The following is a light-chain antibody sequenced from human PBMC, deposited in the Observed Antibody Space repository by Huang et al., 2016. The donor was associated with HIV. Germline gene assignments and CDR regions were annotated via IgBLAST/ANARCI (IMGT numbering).Light chain of an antibody. Sequence: EIVMTQSPATLSVSPGERVTLSCRASQSLSSQLAWYQQKRGQAPRLLICGVATRATDIPAWFSGIRSGTDFTLTINSLQSEDFATYYCQQYNDWPLTFGQGTEVEIK. CDR2: GVA. CDR1: QSLSSQ. CDR3: QQYNDWPLT. V-gene: IGKV3-15*01. J-gene: IGKJ1*01.